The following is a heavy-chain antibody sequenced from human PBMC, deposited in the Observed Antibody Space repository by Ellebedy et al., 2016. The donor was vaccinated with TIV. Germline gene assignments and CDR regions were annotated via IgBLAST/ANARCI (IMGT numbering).Heavy chain of an antibody. V-gene: IGHV1-69*13. J-gene: IGHJ4*02. Sequence: SVKVSXXASGGTFSSYAISWVRQAPGQGLEWMGGIIPIFGTANYAQKFQGRVTITADESTSTAYMELSSLRSEDTAVYYCARDPNEWELLLDYWGQGTLVTVSS. CDR3: ARDPNEWELLLDY. CDR1: GGTFSSYA. D-gene: IGHD1-26*01. CDR2: IIPIFGTA.